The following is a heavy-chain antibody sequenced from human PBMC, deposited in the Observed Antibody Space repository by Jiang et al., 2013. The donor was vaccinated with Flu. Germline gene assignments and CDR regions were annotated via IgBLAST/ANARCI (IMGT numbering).Heavy chain of an antibody. CDR3: ARAAYHGSGTFYPRYFDY. Sequence: LLKPSETLSLTCTVYGESFSGYYGTWIRQPPGKGLEWIGEINHSGRTNYNPSLKSRVTMSVDTPKNQFSLKLNSVTAADTAVYYCARAAYHGSGTFYPRYFDYWGQGTLVTVSS. CDR2: INHSGRT. J-gene: IGHJ4*02. CDR1: GESFSGYY. D-gene: IGHD3-10*01. V-gene: IGHV4-34*01.